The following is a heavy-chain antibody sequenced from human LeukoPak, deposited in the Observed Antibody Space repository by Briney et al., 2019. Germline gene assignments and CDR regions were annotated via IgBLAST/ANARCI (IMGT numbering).Heavy chain of an antibody. D-gene: IGHD1-14*01. CDR3: ASTGAAPPQNIDY. J-gene: IGHJ4*02. CDR2: INHSGST. V-gene: IGHV4-34*01. Sequence: SETLSLTCAVYGGSFSGYYWSWIRQPPGKGLEWIGEINHSGSTNYNPSLKSRVTISVDTSKNQFSLKLSSVTAADTAVYYCASTGAAPPQNIDYWGQGTLVTVSS. CDR1: GGSFSGYY.